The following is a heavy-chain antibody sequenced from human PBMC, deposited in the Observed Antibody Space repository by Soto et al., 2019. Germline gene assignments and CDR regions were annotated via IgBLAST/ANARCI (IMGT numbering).Heavy chain of an antibody. Sequence: QVQLVESGGGVVQTGRSLRLSCAASGFTFSSYGMHWVRQAPGKGLEWVAVISYDGSNKYYADSVKGRFTISRDNSKNTLYLQMNSLRAEDTAVYYCAKAVGVGRAVAGAFFDYWGQGMLVTVSS. V-gene: IGHV3-30*18. CDR1: GFTFSSYG. J-gene: IGHJ4*02. D-gene: IGHD6-19*01. CDR3: AKAVGVGRAVAGAFFDY. CDR2: ISYDGSNK.